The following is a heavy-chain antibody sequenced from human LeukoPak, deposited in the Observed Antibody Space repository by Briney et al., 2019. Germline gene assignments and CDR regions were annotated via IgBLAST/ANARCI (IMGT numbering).Heavy chain of an antibody. CDR3: ARDPSGGGWLGY. CDR2: INHSGSI. Sequence: SETLSLTCAVYGGSFSGYYWSWVRQPPGKGLEWIGEINHSGSINYNPALKSGVTISIETSKSQFSLNLSSVTASDTAVYYCARDPSGGGWLGYWGQGTLVTVSS. D-gene: IGHD6-19*01. CDR1: GGSFSGYY. V-gene: IGHV4-34*01. J-gene: IGHJ4*02.